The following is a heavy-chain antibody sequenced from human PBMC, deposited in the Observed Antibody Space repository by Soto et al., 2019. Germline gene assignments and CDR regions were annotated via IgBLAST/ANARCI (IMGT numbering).Heavy chain of an antibody. Sequence: EVQLLESGGGLVQPGGSLRLSCAASGFTFSSYAMSWVRQAPGRGREWVSAISGSGGSTYYADSVKGRFTISRDNSKNTLYLQMNSLRAEDTAVYYCAKAVREVMNNFDYWGQGALVTVSS. V-gene: IGHV3-23*01. D-gene: IGHD3-10*01. CDR1: GFTFSSYA. CDR2: ISGSGGST. J-gene: IGHJ4*02. CDR3: AKAVREVMNNFDY.